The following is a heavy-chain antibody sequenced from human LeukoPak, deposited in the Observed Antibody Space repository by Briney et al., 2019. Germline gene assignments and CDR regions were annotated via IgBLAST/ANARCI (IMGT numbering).Heavy chain of an antibody. CDR2: ITGSGGNT. V-gene: IGHV3-23*01. J-gene: IGHJ4*02. D-gene: IGHD3-9*01. CDR1: GFTFSNYA. Sequence: PGASLRLSCAASGFTFSNYAMSWVRQAPGKGLEWVSAITGSGGNTYYADPVKGRFTNSRHNPKNTVFLQMNSLRAEDTAVYYCAKWGDYDVLTGYYVSDYWGQGTLVTVSS. CDR3: AKWGDYDVLTGYYVSDY.